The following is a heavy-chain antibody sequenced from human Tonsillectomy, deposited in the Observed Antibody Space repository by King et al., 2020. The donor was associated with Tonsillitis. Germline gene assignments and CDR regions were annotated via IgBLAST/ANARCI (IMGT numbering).Heavy chain of an antibody. Sequence: VQLVESGGGLVQPGGSLRLSCAASGLIFSNYAMTWVRQAPGKWLEWVSAMSGSGDSSYYADSVKGRFTISRNNSKNTRYLQMNSLRAEDPAIYYCATDAFYIWGQGTMVTVSS. CDR3: ATDAFYI. J-gene: IGHJ3*02. V-gene: IGHV3-23*04. CDR2: MSGSGDSS. CDR1: GLIFSNYA.